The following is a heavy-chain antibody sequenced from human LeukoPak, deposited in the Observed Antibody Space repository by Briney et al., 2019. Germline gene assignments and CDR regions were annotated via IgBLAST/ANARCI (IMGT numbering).Heavy chain of an antibody. CDR1: GGSISSYS. CDR2: LYASGTT. CDR3: ARKRKGAYDFDY. J-gene: IGHJ4*02. Sequence: SETLSLTCTVSGGSISSYSWSWIRQPAEKGLEWIGHLYASGTTNYNPSLLSRVAMSVDTSNNQFSLKLSTVTAADTAVYYCARKRKGAYDFDYWGQGTLVTVSS. V-gene: IGHV4-4*07. D-gene: IGHD3-16*01.